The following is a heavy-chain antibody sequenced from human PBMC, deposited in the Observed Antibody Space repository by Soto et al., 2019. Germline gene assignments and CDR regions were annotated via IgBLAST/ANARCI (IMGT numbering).Heavy chain of an antibody. Sequence: SETLSLTCTVSGGSISSYYWSWIRQPPGKGLEWIGYIYYSGSTNYNPSLKGRVPISVDTSKNQFSLKLSSVTAADTAVYYCAREIRPRDFRAGYYDFWSGYYDYWGQGTLVTVSS. CDR1: GGSISSYY. CDR3: AREIRPRDFRAGYYDFWSGYYDY. CDR2: IYYSGST. V-gene: IGHV4-59*01. D-gene: IGHD3-3*01. J-gene: IGHJ4*02.